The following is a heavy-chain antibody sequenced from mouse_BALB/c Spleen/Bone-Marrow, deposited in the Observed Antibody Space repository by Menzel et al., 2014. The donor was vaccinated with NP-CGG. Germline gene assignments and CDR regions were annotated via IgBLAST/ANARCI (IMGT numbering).Heavy chain of an antibody. CDR1: GYTFTSYW. Sequence: QVQLQQQSGAELAKPGASVKMSCKASGYTFTSYWMHWVKQRPGQGLEWIGYINPSTGYTEYNQKFKDKATLTADKSFSTAYMQLSSLTSEDSAVYYCARPYRYGYYAMDYWGQGTSVTVSS. CDR2: INPSTGYT. V-gene: IGHV1-7*01. J-gene: IGHJ4*01. D-gene: IGHD2-14*01. CDR3: ARPYRYGYYAMDY.